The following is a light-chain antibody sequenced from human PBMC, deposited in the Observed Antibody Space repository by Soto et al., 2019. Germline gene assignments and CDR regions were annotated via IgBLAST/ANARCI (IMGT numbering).Light chain of an antibody. CDR3: QQYVNSLRIT. CDR1: QSVYNYY. J-gene: IGKJ5*01. Sequence: EIVLTQSPGTLSLSPGERATLSCRASQSVYNYYLAWYQQKPGQAPRLLIYGTSSRATGIPDRFSGSGSGTDFTLTISRLEPEDFAVYYCQQYVNSLRITFGQGTRLEIK. CDR2: GTS. V-gene: IGKV3-20*01.